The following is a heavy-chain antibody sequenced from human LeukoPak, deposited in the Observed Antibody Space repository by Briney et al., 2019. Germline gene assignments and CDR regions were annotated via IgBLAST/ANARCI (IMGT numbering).Heavy chain of an antibody. CDR2: ISGSGGDT. CDR1: GFTFSTDA. J-gene: IGHJ4*02. Sequence: GGSLRLSCAASGFTFSTDAMTWVRQAPGKGLQWVSAISGSGGDTYYEDSVKGRFTISRDNSKNMMYLQMNSLRTEDTAVYYCARDSSAWSKNYWGQGTLVTVSS. V-gene: IGHV3-23*01. D-gene: IGHD6-19*01. CDR3: ARDSSAWSKNY.